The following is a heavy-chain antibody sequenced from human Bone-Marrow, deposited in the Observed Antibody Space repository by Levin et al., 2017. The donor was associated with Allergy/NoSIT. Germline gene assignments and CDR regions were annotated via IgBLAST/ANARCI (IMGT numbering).Heavy chain of an antibody. CDR1: GSTFATNW. V-gene: IGHV5-51*01. CDR3: AKRPCSGGNCYSDY. CDR2: IKPGDSET. Sequence: KAGGSLRLSCQGSGSTFATNWINWVRQMPGKGPEWMGMIKPGDSETRYSPSFHGEVTMSADKSISTVYLQWTRVKASDTAMYYCAKRPCSGGNCYSDYWGQGTLVTVSS. J-gene: IGHJ4*02. D-gene: IGHD2-15*01.